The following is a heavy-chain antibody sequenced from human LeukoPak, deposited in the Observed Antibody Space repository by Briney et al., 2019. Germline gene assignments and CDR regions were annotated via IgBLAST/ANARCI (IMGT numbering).Heavy chain of an antibody. CDR2: IYTSGST. D-gene: IGHD4-23*01. CDR3: ARKTPRLAIKT. V-gene: IGHV4-61*02. J-gene: IGHJ5*02. CDR1: GGSISSGSYY. Sequence: ASETLSLTCTVSGGSISSGSYYWRWIRQPAGKGLEWIGRIYTSGSTNYNPSLKSRVTISVDTSKNQFSLKLSSVTAADTAVYYCARKTPRLAIKTWGQGTLVTVSS.